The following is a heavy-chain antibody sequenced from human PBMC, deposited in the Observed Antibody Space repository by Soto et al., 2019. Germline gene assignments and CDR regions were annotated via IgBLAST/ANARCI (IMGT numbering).Heavy chain of an antibody. J-gene: IGHJ6*02. CDR2: ISGGGGST. CDR1: GFTFSSYA. V-gene: IGHV3-23*01. Sequence: LRLSCAASGFTFSSYAMSWVRQAPGKGLEWVSAISGGGGSTYYADSVKGRFTISRDNSKNTLYLQMNSLRAEDTAVYYCAKFRRYDILTGKGYYYGMDVWGQGTTVTVSS. D-gene: IGHD3-9*01. CDR3: AKFRRYDILTGKGYYYGMDV.